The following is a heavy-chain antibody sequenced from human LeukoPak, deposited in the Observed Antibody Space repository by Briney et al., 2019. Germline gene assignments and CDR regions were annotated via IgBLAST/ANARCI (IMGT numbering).Heavy chain of an antibody. CDR2: IYYSGST. CDR1: GGSLSSGDYY. CDR3: ARGRLTGYYI. J-gene: IGHJ4*02. Sequence: PSETLSLTCTVSGGSLSSGDYYWSWLRQPPGTGLEWIGYIYYSGSTYYNPSLESRVTISVDTSKNQFSLKLSSVTAADTAVYYCARGRLTGYYIWGQGTLVTVSS. V-gene: IGHV4-30-4*01. D-gene: IGHD3-9*01.